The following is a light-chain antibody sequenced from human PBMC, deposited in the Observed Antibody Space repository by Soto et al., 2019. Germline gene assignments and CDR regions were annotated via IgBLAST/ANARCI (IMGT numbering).Light chain of an antibody. CDR2: DAS. Sequence: EIVVTQSPATLSVSPGERATLSCRASQSIGSYLAWYQQKPGQAPRLLIYDASTRATGIPVRFSGSGSGTEFTLTISSLQPDDFATYYCQHYNSYSEAFGQGTKVDIK. J-gene: IGKJ1*01. V-gene: IGKV3D-15*01. CDR3: QHYNSYSEA. CDR1: QSIGSY.